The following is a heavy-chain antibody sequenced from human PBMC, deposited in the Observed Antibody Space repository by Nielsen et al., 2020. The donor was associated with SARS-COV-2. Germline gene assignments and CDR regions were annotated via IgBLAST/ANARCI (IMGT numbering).Heavy chain of an antibody. D-gene: IGHD3-10*01. CDR2: IYSGGSST. CDR3: ARGITH. Sequence: GESLKISCAASGFTFSSYAMSWVRQAPGKGLEWVSVIYSGGSSTYYADSVKGRFTISRDNSKNTLYLQMNSLRAEDTAVYYCARGITHWGQGTLVTVSS. CDR1: GFTFSSYA. V-gene: IGHV3-23*03. J-gene: IGHJ4*02.